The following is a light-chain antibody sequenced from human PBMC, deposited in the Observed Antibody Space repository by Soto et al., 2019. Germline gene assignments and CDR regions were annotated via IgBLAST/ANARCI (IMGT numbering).Light chain of an antibody. CDR1: SSDVGGNDY. Sequence: QSALTQPASVSGSPGQSVTISCTGASSDVGGNDYVSWYQQHPGKAPKLILYEVNNRPSGVSNHFSGSKSGNTASLIISGLQADDEADYYCSSYSTTSTLGFGSGTKLTVL. V-gene: IGLV2-14*01. J-gene: IGLJ1*01. CDR2: EVN. CDR3: SSYSTTSTLG.